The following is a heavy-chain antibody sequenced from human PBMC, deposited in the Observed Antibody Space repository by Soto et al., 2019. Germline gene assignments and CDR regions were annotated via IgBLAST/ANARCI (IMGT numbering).Heavy chain of an antibody. CDR2: IIPIFGTA. D-gene: IGHD4-17*01. J-gene: IGHJ4*02. CDR1: GGSFSSYA. CDR3: ERTHDYGDYGYPLSFFDY. Sequence: QVQLVQSGAEVKKPGSSVKVSCKASGGSFSSYAISWVRQAPRQGLEWMGGIIPIFGTANYAQKFQGRVTITADESTSTAYMELSSLRSEDTAVYYCERTHDYGDYGYPLSFFDYWGQGTLVTVSS. V-gene: IGHV1-69*01.